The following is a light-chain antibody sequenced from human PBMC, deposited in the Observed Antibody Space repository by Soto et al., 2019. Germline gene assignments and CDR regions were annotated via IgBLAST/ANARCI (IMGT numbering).Light chain of an antibody. CDR3: HQYNDWPRFT. V-gene: IGKV3-15*01. J-gene: IGKJ3*01. CDR1: QSVSTD. CDR2: GVS. Sequence: EIVMTQSPATLSVSPGERATLSCRASQSVSTDLAWYQQKPGQAPRRLIYGVSTRATGIPARFSGSGSGTEFTLTINSLQSEDLAIYYCHQYNDWPRFTFGPGTKVEIK.